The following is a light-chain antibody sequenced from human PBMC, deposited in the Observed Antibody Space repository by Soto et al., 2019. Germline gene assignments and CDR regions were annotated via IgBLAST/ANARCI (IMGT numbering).Light chain of an antibody. Sequence: ELVMTQSPATLSVSPGERAIFSCRASQSVDSKLAWYQQKLGQAPRLLIYDASTRATGIPARFSGSGSGTEFTLTISSLQSEDFAIYYCQQYYVWNTFGGGTKVEIK. CDR2: DAS. V-gene: IGKV3D-15*01. CDR3: QQYYVWNT. J-gene: IGKJ4*01. CDR1: QSVDSK.